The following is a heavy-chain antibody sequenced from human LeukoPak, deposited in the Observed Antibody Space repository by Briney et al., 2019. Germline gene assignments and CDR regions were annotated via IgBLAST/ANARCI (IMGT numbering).Heavy chain of an antibody. D-gene: IGHD3-10*01. V-gene: IGHV4-34*01. Sequence: SETLSLTCAVYGGSLSDYWWTWIRQSPGKGLEWIGEINHSGSTNYNPSLKSRVTISVDTSKNQFSLKLSSVTAADTAVYYCARLRFATPWGQGTLVTVSS. J-gene: IGHJ5*02. CDR2: INHSGST. CDR1: GGSLSDYW. CDR3: ARLRFATP.